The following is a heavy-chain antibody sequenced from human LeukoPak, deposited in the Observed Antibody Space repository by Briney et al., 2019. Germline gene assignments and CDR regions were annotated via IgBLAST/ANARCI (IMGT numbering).Heavy chain of an antibody. CDR1: GYTLTELS. CDR2: FDPEDGET. Sequence: ASVKVSCKVSGYTLTELSMHWVRQAPGKGLEWMGGFDPEDGETIYAQKFQGRVTMTEDTSTDTAYMELSSLRSEDTAVYYCATENIRYSGSNGNFDYWGQGTLVTVSS. D-gene: IGHD1-26*01. CDR3: ATENIRYSGSNGNFDY. V-gene: IGHV1-24*01. J-gene: IGHJ4*02.